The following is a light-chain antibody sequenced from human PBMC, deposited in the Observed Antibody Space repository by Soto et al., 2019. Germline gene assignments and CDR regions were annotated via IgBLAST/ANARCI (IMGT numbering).Light chain of an antibody. J-gene: IGLJ3*02. CDR1: SGSIASNY. CDR3: QSYDSTNQV. CDR2: EDN. V-gene: IGLV6-57*01. Sequence: NFMLTQPHSVSGSPGKTVIISCTRSSGSIASNYVQWYQQRPGSSPTTVIYEDNQRPSGVPDRFSGSIDSSSNSASLTISGLETDDEADYYGQSYDSTNQVFGGGTKPTVL.